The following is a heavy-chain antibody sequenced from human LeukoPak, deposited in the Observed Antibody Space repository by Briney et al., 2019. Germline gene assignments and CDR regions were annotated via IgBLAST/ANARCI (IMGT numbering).Heavy chain of an antibody. CDR2: IYYSGST. J-gene: IGHJ3*02. Sequence: PSETLSLTCTVSGGSISSSSYYWGWIRQPPGKGLEWIGSIYYSGSTYYNPSLKSRVTISVDTSKNQFSLKLSSVTAADTAVYYCARRYSSGWYGWAIDIWGQGTMVTVSS. D-gene: IGHD6-19*01. CDR1: GGSISSSSYY. CDR3: ARRYSSGWYGWAIDI. V-gene: IGHV4-39*01.